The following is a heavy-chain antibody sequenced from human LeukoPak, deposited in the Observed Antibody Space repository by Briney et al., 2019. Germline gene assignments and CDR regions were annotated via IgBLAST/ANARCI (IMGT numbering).Heavy chain of an antibody. D-gene: IGHD3-3*01. V-gene: IGHV4-4*07. CDR3: ARDTGKSGYPDY. CDR2: IYSSGII. J-gene: IGHJ4*02. Sequence: KTSETLSLTCTVSGGSISSYYWSWIRQPAGKAPEWIGRIYSSGIINYNPSLKSRVTMSLDNSKNQLSLKLSYVTAADTAVYYCARDTGKSGYPDYWGKGTLVTVSS. CDR1: GGSISSYY.